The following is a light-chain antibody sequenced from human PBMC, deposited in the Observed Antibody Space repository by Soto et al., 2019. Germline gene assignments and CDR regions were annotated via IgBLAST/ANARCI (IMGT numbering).Light chain of an antibody. CDR1: QSVSCC. CDR2: DAS. CDR3: QQRSSWPRMYT. J-gene: IGKJ2*01. Sequence: EIVLTQSPATLSLSPGERATLSCRASQSVSCCLAWFQQKPGQAPRLLIYDASNRATGIPARFSGSGSGTDFTLTISSLEPEDFAVYYCQQRSSWPRMYTFGQGTKLEIK. V-gene: IGKV3-11*01.